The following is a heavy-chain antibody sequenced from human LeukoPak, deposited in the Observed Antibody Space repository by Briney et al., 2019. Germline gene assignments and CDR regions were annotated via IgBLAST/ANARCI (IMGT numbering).Heavy chain of an antibody. Sequence: GGSLRLSCAASGFTFSSYEMNWVRQAPGKGLEWVSYTSSSGSTIYYADSVKGRFTISRDNAKNSLYLQMNSLRAEDTAIYYCARAGFLITFGGVISWGQGTLVTVSS. D-gene: IGHD3-16*02. CDR2: TSSSGSTI. V-gene: IGHV3-48*03. CDR1: GFTFSSYE. J-gene: IGHJ5*02. CDR3: ARAGFLITFGGVIS.